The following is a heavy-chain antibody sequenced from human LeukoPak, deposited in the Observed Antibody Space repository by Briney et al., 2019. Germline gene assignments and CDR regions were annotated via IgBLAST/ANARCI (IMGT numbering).Heavy chain of an antibody. V-gene: IGHV1-2*02. CDR1: GYTFTGYY. CDR3: AGGAIDNWNSGKLIDY. Sequence: GASVKVSCKASGYTFTGYYMHWVRQAPGQGLEWMGWINPNSGGTNYAQKFQGRVTMTRDTSISTAYMELTNLGSNDTALYYCAGGAIDNWNSGKLIDYWGQGTLVVVSS. D-gene: IGHD1-7*01. CDR2: INPNSGGT. J-gene: IGHJ4*02.